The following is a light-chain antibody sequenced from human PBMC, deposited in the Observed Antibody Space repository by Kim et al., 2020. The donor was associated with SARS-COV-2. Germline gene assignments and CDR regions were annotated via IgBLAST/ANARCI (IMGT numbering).Light chain of an antibody. CDR1: QSVSRY. CDR2: DAS. CDR3: QQRSNWPGGFT. J-gene: IGKJ3*01. V-gene: IGKV3-11*01. Sequence: PGERATLSCRASQSVSRYLAWYQQKPGQAPRLLIYDASNRATGIPARFSGSGSGTDFTLTISSLEPEDFAVYYCQQRSNWPGGFTFGPGTKVDIK.